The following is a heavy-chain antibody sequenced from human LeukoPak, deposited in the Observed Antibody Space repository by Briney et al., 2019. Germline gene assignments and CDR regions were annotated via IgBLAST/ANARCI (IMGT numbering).Heavy chain of an antibody. CDR3: AWTLDDSRITIFGVVGYMDV. D-gene: IGHD3-3*01. CDR2: IRYDGSNK. V-gene: IGHV3-30*02. Sequence: GGSLRLSCAASGFTFSSYGMHWVRQAPGKGLEWVAFIRYDGSNKYYADSVKGRFTISRDNSKNTLYLQMNSLRAEDTAVYYCAWTLDDSRITIFGVVGYMDVWGKGTTVTVSS. J-gene: IGHJ6*03. CDR1: GFTFSSYG.